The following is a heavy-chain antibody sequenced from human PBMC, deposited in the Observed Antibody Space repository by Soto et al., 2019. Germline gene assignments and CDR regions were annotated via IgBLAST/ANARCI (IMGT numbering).Heavy chain of an antibody. CDR1: GGSISSGGYY. CDR3: ARTSRTGYCTNVVCSIDY. V-gene: IGHV4-31*03. J-gene: IGHJ4*02. D-gene: IGHD2-8*01. Sequence: PSETLSLTCTVSGGSISSGGYYWSWIRQHPGKCLEWIGYIYYSGSTYYNPSLKSRVTISVDTPKNQFSLKLSSVTAADTAVYYCARTSRTGYCTNVVCSIDYWGQGTLVTVSS. CDR2: IYYSGST.